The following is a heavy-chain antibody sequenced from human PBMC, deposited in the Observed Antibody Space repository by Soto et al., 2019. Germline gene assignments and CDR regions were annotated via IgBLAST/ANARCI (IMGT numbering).Heavy chain of an antibody. CDR1: GGTFSSYA. J-gene: IGHJ4*02. CDR3: ASASKPPPWLPITHLDY. CDR2: IIPIFGTA. Sequence: QVQLVQSGAEVKKPGSSVKVSCKASGGTFSSYAISWVRQAPGHGLEWIGGIIPIFGTANYAQKFQGRVTITADDSTSTAYMELSSLRAEDTAVYYCASASKPPPWLPITHLDYWGQGTLVTVSS. D-gene: IGHD3-10*01. V-gene: IGHV1-69*01.